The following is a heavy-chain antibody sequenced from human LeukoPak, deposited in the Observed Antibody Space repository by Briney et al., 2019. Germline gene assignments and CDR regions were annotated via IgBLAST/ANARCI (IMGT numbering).Heavy chain of an antibody. CDR2: INHIGDII. V-gene: IGHV3-48*03. J-gene: IGHJ4*02. Sequence: GGSLRLSCAASGFSLSSYEMNWVRQAPGKGLEWVSYINHIGDIIYYADSVKGRFTISRDNAKNSPYLQMNSLRAEDTAVYHCVREGLGFAHGFDYWGQGALVIVSS. D-gene: IGHD2-8*01. CDR1: GFSLSSYE. CDR3: VREGLGFAHGFDY.